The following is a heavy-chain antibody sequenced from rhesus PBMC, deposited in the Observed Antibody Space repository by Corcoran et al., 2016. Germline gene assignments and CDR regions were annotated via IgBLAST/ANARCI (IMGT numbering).Heavy chain of an antibody. D-gene: IGHD6-25*01. CDR1: GYSISSNY. CDR2: IYGSSGSN. J-gene: IGHJ1*01. Sequence: QVQLQESGPGLVKPSETLSLTCAVSGYSISSNYWSWIRQPPGKGLEWIGYIYGSSGSNNYNPSLKSRVTISTDTSKNQCSLKLSSVTAADTGVYYCARVSGSWNDEYFEFWGQGALVTVSS. V-gene: IGHV4-147*01. CDR3: ARVSGSWNDEYFEF.